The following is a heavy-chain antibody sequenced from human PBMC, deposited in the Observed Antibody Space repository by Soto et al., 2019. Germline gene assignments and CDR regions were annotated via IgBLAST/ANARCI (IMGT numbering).Heavy chain of an antibody. D-gene: IGHD2-21*02. CDR2: ISGSGGTT. CDR1: GFTFSSYA. CDR3: AEKLVAGDSYYYFDY. V-gene: IGHV3-23*01. J-gene: IGHJ4*02. Sequence: EVQLLESGGGLVQPGGSLRLSCAASGFTFSSYAMSWVRQAPGKGLEWVSSISGSGGTTYYADSVRGRFTISRDNSKNTLYLQMNSLRAEDTAKYYCAEKLVAGDSYYYFDYWGQGTLVTVSS.